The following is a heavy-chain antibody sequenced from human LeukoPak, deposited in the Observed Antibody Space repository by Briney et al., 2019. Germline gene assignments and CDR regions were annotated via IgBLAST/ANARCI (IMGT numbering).Heavy chain of an antibody. V-gene: IGHV3-30*03. J-gene: IGHJ4*02. CDR2: ISYDGSNK. CDR1: GFSFSNSW. CDR3: ATGYSSGQGAFDY. D-gene: IGHD6-19*01. Sequence: TGGSLRLSCAASGFSFSNSWMHWVRQAPGKGLEWVAVISYDGSNKYYADSVKGRFTISRDNSKNTPYLQMNSLRAEDTAVYYCATGYSSGQGAFDYWGQGTLVTVSS.